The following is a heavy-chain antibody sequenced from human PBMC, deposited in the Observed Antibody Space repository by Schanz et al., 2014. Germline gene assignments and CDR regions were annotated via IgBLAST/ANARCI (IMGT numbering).Heavy chain of an antibody. D-gene: IGHD6-13*01. CDR3: VRDSGSSSWYPSDY. CDR2: IKQEGDEK. Sequence: EGQLVESGGGLVQPGGSLRLSCVVSGFNFRNYWMSWVRQAPGKGLEWVASIKQEGDEKNYVDSVKGRFTISRDNAKNSLFLQMNSLRADDTAVYYCVRDSGSSSWYPSDYWGQGTLVTVSS. J-gene: IGHJ4*02. CDR1: GFNFRNYW. V-gene: IGHV3-7*01.